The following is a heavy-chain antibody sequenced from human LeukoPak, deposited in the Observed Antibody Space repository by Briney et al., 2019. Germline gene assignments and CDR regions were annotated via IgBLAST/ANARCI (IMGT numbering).Heavy chain of an antibody. CDR1: GGSISGGGYS. D-gene: IGHD6-19*01. J-gene: IGHJ4*02. CDR2: IYHSGST. CDR3: ARVGSGWRFDY. V-gene: IGHV4-30-2*01. Sequence: PSQTLSLTCAVSGGSISGGGYSWGWVRQPPGKGLEWIGYIYHSGSTYYNPSLKSRVTISVDRSKNQFSLKLSSVTAADTAVYYCARVGSGWRFDYWGQGTLVTVSS.